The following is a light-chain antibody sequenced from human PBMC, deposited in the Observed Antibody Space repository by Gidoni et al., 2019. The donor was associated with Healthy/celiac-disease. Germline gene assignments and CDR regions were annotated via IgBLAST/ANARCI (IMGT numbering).Light chain of an antibody. J-gene: IGLJ3*02. Sequence: QPVLTQSPLASASLGASVTLTCTLSSGHSSYAIAWHQQQPEKGPRYLVKLNSNGSHSKGDGIAIRFSGSSSGAERCLTISSLQSEDEADYYCQTWGTGILYWVFGGGTKLTVL. CDR1: SGHSSYA. CDR2: LNSNGSH. V-gene: IGLV4-69*01. CDR3: QTWGTGILYWV.